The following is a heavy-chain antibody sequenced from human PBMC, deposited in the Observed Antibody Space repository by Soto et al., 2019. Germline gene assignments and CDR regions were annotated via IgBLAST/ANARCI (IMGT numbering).Heavy chain of an antibody. Sequence: ASVKVSCKASGYTFTGYYMHWVRQAPGQGLEWMGWINPNSGGTNYAQKFQGRVTMTRDTSISTAYMELSRLRSDDTAVYYCAREDIVVVTAIQVAMDVWGPGPNVTVSS. CDR2: INPNSGGT. D-gene: IGHD2-21*02. CDR3: AREDIVVVTAIQVAMDV. CDR1: GYTFTGYY. V-gene: IGHV1-2*02. J-gene: IGHJ6*02.